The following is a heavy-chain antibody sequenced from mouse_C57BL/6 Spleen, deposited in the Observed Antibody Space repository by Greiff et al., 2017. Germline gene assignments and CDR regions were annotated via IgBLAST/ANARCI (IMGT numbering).Heavy chain of an antibody. CDR3: ARWVWDY. J-gene: IGHJ2*01. D-gene: IGHD2-10*02. V-gene: IGHV1-50*01. CDR1: GYTFTSYW. Sequence: VQLQQPGAELVKPGASVKLSCKASGYTFTSYWMQWVKQRPGQGLEWIGEIAPSDSYTNYNQKFKGKATLTVDTSSSTAYMQLSSLTAEYSAVYYCARWVWDYWGQGTTLTVSS. CDR2: IAPSDSYT.